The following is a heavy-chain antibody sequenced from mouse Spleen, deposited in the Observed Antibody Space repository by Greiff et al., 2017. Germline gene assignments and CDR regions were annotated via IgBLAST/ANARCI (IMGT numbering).Heavy chain of an antibody. J-gene: IGHJ1*01. CDR2: INYDGSST. CDR1: GFTFSDYY. D-gene: IGHD1-1*01. CDR3: ARAQLLLRYWYFDV. V-gene: IGHV5-16*01. Sequence: EVKLVESEGGLVQPGSSMKLSCTASGFTFSDYYMAWVRQVPEKGLEWVANINYDGSSTYYLDSLKSRFIISRDNAKNIPYLQMSSLKSEDTATYYCARAQLLLRYWYFDVWGAGTTVTVSS.